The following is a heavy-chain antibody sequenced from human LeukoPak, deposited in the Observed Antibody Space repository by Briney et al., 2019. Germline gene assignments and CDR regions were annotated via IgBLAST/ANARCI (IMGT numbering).Heavy chain of an antibody. J-gene: IGHJ1*01. Sequence: GGSLRLSCAASGFTFSSYWMSWVRQAPGKGLEWVANIKQDGSEKYYVDSVKGRFTISRDNAKNSLYLQMNSLRAEDTTLYSCAKDTWYNYDSGGYFHYWGQAPLVTSSS. CDR1: GFTFSSYW. CDR2: IKQDGSEK. V-gene: IGHV3-7*03. CDR3: AKDTWYNYDSGGYFHY. D-gene: IGHD3-22*01.